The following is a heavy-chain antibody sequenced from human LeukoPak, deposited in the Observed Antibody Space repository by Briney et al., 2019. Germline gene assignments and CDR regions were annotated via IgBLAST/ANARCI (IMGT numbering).Heavy chain of an antibody. CDR3: ARDAGIAAAGPSYDY. CDR1: GFTFSSYE. D-gene: IGHD6-13*01. Sequence: GGSLRLSCAASGFTFSSYEMNWVRQAPGKGLEWVSYISSSCSTIYYADSVKGRFTISRDNAKNSLYLQMNSLRAEDTAVYYCARDAGIAAAGPSYDYWGQGTLVTVSS. V-gene: IGHV3-48*03. J-gene: IGHJ4*02. CDR2: ISSSCSTI.